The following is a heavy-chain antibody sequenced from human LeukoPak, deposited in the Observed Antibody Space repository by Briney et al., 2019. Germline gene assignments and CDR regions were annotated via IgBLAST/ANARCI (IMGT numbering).Heavy chain of an antibody. V-gene: IGHV3-23*01. CDR2: IIGSGGSK. Sequence: GGSLRLSCAASGFTFSSYAMSWVRQAPGKGLEWVAAIIGSGGSKYYADSVKGRFIISRDNSKNTLYLQMNSLRAEETVVYYCAKDPDYYYGSGSYNDYWGQGTLVTVSS. CDR3: AKDPDYYYGSGSYNDY. J-gene: IGHJ4*02. D-gene: IGHD3-10*01. CDR1: GFTFSSYA.